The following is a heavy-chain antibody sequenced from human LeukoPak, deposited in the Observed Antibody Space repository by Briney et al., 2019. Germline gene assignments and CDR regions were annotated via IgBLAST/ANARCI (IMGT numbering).Heavy chain of an antibody. Sequence: SETLSLTCTVSGGSISSYYWSWIRQPPGKGLEWIGYIYYSGSTNYNPSLKSRVTISVDTSKNQFSLKLSSVTAADTAVYYCARGFVGTFLGGASYYFDYGAQEPW. V-gene: IGHV4-59*12. CDR1: GGSISSYY. J-gene: IGHJ4*01. CDR3: ARGFVGTFLGGASYYFDY. CDR2: IYYSGST. D-gene: IGHD3-16*01.